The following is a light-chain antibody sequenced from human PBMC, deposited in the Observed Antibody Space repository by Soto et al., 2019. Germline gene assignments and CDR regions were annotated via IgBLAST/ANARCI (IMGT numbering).Light chain of an antibody. CDR3: QQYDNPALT. CDR2: DAS. CDR1: QDISNY. J-gene: IGKJ4*01. Sequence: DIQMTQSPSSLSASVGDRVTITCQASQDISNYLNWYQQKPGKGPKLLIYDASNLETGVPSRFSGKGYGADFAFTINRMQPEDNATDYCQQYDNPALTFGGGTRVEIK. V-gene: IGKV1-33*01.